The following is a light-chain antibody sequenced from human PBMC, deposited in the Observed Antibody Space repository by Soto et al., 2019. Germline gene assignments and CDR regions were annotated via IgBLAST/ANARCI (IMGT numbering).Light chain of an antibody. CDR1: RPNIGSNK. Sequence: QSVLTQPPSASATPGQTVTISCSGSRPNIGSNKVSWYQQLPGAAPKLLMINDNLRPSGVSDRFSGSKSGTSASLAISGLHTEDEADYYCASWDDGLKGPLFGGGTKLTVL. J-gene: IGLJ2*01. CDR2: NDN. CDR3: ASWDDGLKGPL. V-gene: IGLV1-44*01.